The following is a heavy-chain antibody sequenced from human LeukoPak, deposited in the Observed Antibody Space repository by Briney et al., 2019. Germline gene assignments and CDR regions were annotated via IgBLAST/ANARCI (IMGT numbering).Heavy chain of an antibody. V-gene: IGHV3-7*01. Sequence: TGGSLSLSCAASGFTFSSYWMSWVRQAPGKGLEWVANIKQDGSEKYYVDSVKGRFTISRDNAKNSLYLQMNSLRAEDTAVYYCARMMTVWYFDYWGQGTLVTVSS. CDR1: GFTFSSYW. CDR2: IKQDGSEK. D-gene: IGHD2-21*01. CDR3: ARMMTVWYFDY. J-gene: IGHJ4*02.